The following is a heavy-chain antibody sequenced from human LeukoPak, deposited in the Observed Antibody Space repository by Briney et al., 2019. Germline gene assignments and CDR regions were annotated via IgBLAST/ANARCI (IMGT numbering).Heavy chain of an antibody. J-gene: IGHJ3*02. D-gene: IGHD4-17*01. CDR2: IWYDGSNK. CDR1: GFTFSSYA. Sequence: GRSLRLSCAASGFTFSSYAMHWVRQAPGKGLEGVAVIWYDGSNKYYVDPVKGRFTISRDNSKNTLSLQMNSLRAEDTAVYYCARVNYDYGAYVGAFDIWGQGTMVTVSS. V-gene: IGHV3-33*01. CDR3: ARVNYDYGAYVGAFDI.